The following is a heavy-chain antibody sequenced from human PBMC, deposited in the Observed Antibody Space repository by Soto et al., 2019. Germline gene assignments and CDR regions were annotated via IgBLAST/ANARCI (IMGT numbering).Heavy chain of an antibody. Sequence: GGALRLSCAASGFTFSSYGMSWVRQAPGRGLEFISALSDSGGNTYYADSVKGRFTISRDNSKNTLYLQMSNLRVEDTALYYCARDLKVTHNVYGMDVWGQGTTVTVSS. CDR3: ARDLKVTHNVYGMDV. CDR1: GFTFSSYG. V-gene: IGHV3-23*01. J-gene: IGHJ6*02. CDR2: LSDSGGNT. D-gene: IGHD2-21*02.